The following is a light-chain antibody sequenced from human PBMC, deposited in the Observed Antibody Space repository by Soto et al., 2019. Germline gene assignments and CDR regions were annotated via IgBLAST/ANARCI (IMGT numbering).Light chain of an antibody. V-gene: IGKV3-20*01. J-gene: IGKJ1*01. Sequence: EIVLTQSPGTLSLSPGERATLSCRASETINSNYLVWFQQKPGQAPRLLIYGASSRATGIPDRFSGSGSGTDFTLTISSLEPEDFAVYYCQQCDRSPWTFGQGTKVEIK. CDR3: QQCDRSPWT. CDR1: ETINSNY. CDR2: GAS.